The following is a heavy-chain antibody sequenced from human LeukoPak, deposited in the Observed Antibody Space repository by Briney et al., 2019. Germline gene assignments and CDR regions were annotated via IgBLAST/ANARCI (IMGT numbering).Heavy chain of an antibody. J-gene: IGHJ4*02. Sequence: GESLKISCKGSGYTFTNYWIGWVRQMPGKGLEFMGIIYPGDSDTRYSPSFQGQVTISVDKSINTAYLQWSSLKASNSAMYYCARAGYSNRWDGVDYWGQGTLVTVSS. CDR1: GYTFTNYW. V-gene: IGHV5-51*01. CDR2: IYPGDSDT. D-gene: IGHD2/OR15-2a*01. CDR3: ARAGYSNRWDGVDY.